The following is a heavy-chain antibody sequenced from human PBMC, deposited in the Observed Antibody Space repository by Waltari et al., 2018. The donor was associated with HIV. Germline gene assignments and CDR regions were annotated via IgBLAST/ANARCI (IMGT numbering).Heavy chain of an antibody. V-gene: IGHV3-48*02. Sequence: EVQLVESGGGWVQPGGSRRLSCADSGFAFGTYDMNWVRQAPGKGLVWVSYITSTSFTRYYADSVKGRFTISRDNAKNSLYLQMNSLRDEDTAVYFCARDRSSSGYYFDYWGQGTLVTVSS. J-gene: IGHJ4*02. CDR3: ARDRSSSGYYFDY. D-gene: IGHD3-22*01. CDR1: GFAFGTYD. CDR2: ITSTSFTR.